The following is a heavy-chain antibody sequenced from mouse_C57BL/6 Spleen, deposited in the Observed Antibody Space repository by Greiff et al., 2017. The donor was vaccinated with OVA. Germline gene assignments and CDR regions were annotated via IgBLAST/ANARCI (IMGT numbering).Heavy chain of an antibody. Sequence: ESGPGLVKPSQSLSLTCSVTGYSITSGYYWNWIRQFPGNKLEWMGYIRYDGSTNYNPSLKNRISITRDPSKNQFFLKLNSVTTEDTATYYGAREITTVQGWLAYWGQGTLVTVSA. CDR3: AREITTVQGWLAY. CDR1: GYSITSGYY. V-gene: IGHV3-6*01. D-gene: IGHD1-1*01. CDR2: IRYDGST. J-gene: IGHJ3*01.